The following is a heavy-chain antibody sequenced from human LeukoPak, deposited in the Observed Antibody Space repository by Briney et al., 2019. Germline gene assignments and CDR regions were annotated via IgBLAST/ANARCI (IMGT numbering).Heavy chain of an antibody. CDR2: ISSSSSYI. CDR3: ARDLGYYYDSSGYYSGYFQH. D-gene: IGHD3-22*01. J-gene: IGHJ1*01. V-gene: IGHV3-21*01. Sequence: PGGSLRLSCAASGFTFSSYSMNWVRQAPGKGLEWVSSISSSSSYIYYADSVKGRFTISRGNAKNSLYLQMNSLRAEDTAVYYCARDLGYYYDSSGYYSGYFQHWGQGTLVTVSS. CDR1: GFTFSSYS.